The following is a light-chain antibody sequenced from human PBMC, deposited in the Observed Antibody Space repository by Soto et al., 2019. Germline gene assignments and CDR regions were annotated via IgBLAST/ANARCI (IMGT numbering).Light chain of an antibody. Sequence: EIVMTQSPATLSVSPGERATLSCRASQSVSSNLAWYQQKPGQAPRLLIYGPSTRATGIPARFSGSGSGIEFTLTISSLQSEDFAVYYCQQFDSWPGTFGQGTKVEIK. CDR3: QQFDSWPGT. V-gene: IGKV3-15*01. J-gene: IGKJ1*01. CDR1: QSVSSN. CDR2: GPS.